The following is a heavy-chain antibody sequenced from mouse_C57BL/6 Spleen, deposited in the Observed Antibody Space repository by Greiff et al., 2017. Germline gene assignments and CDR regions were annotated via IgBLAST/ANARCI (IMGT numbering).Heavy chain of an antibody. V-gene: IGHV14-1*01. CDR2: IDPEDGDT. CDR3: TTPPYYDYAWFAY. Sequence: VQLQQSGAELVRPGASVKLSCTASGFNIKDYYMHWVKQRPEQGLEWIGRIDPEDGDTEYAPKFQVKATMTADTSSNTAYLQLSSLTSEDTAVYYCTTPPYYDYAWFAYWGQGTLVTVSA. J-gene: IGHJ3*01. CDR1: GFNIKDYY. D-gene: IGHD2-4*01.